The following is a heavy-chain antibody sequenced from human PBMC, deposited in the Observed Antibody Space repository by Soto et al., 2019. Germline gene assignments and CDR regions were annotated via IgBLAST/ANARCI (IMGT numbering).Heavy chain of an antibody. V-gene: IGHV3-7*03. CDR2: INQDGGGA. D-gene: IGHD6-19*01. CDR1: GFTFISSF. J-gene: IGHJ4*02. CDR3: ARYFRGSGRYFFDY. Sequence: GSLRLSCVASGFTFISSFMGWVRQAPGKGLEWVANINQDGGGAYYVDSVEGRFTISRDNAKDSLYLQMNSLRGEDTAVYYCARYFRGSGRYFFDYWGQGTLVTVSS.